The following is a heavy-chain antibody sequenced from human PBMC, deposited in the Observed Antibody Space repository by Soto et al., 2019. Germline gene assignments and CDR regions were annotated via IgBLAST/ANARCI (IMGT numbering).Heavy chain of an antibody. Sequence: GGSLRLACAASGFTFSSYSMNWVRQAPGKGLEWVSYISSSSSTIYYADSVKGRFTISRDNAKNSLYLQMNSLRDEDTAVYYCARDHCSGGSCYGGIDYYYCGMDVWGQGTTVTVSS. CDR2: ISSSSSTI. J-gene: IGHJ6*02. D-gene: IGHD2-15*01. CDR3: ARDHCSGGSCYGGIDYYYCGMDV. V-gene: IGHV3-48*02. CDR1: GFTFSSYS.